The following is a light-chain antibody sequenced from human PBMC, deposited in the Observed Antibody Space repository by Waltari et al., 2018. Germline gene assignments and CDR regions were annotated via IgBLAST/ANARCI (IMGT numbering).Light chain of an antibody. CDR1: SSDVGGYNY. CDR3: CSYAGSYVV. V-gene: IGLV2-11*01. Sequence: QSALTQPRSVSGSPGQSVTISCTGTSSDVGGYNYVSWYQQHPGKAPKLMIYDVSKRPPGVPDLFSGSTSGNTASLTISGLQAEDEADYYCCSYAGSYVVFGGGTKLTVL. CDR2: DVS. J-gene: IGLJ2*01.